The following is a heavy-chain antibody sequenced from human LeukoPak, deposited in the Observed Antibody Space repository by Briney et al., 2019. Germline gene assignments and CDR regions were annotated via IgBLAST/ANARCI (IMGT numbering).Heavy chain of an antibody. J-gene: IGHJ5*02. CDR1: GFTFSTYA. Sequence: GGSLRLSCAASGFTFSTYAMHWVRQAPGKGLEWVAVISYDGTNKYYADSVKGRFTISRDNSKNTLYLQMNSLRAEDTAVYYCAAGFMVRGFNWFDPWGQGTLVTVSS. D-gene: IGHD3-10*01. CDR3: AAGFMVRGFNWFDP. V-gene: IGHV3-30*04. CDR2: ISYDGTNK.